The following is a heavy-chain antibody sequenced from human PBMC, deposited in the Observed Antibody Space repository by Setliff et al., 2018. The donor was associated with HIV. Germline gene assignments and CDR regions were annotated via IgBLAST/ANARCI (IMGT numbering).Heavy chain of an antibody. CDR2: GYIYYNGRVSYSEKT. J-gene: IGHJ5*02. V-gene: IGHV4-39*07. D-gene: IGHD4-4*01. Sequence: SLTCTVSGGSISRSSYFWTWIRQRPGQGLEWTGYIYYNGRVSYSEKTYYNPSLKSRVTISVDTSKNQFSLKLNSVTAADTAVYYCARFSNTLNWFDPWGQGTPVTVS. CDR3: ARFSNTLNWFDP. CDR1: GGSISRSSYF.